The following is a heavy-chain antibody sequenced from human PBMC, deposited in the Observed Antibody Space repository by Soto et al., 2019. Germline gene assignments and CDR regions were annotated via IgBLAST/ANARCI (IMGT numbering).Heavy chain of an antibody. J-gene: IGHJ6*03. CDR2: IYYSGIT. Sequence: PSETLSLTCTVSGGSISSSSYYWGWIRQPPGKGLEWIGSIYYSGITYYNPSLKSRVTISVDTSKNQFSLKLSSVTAADTAVYYCLGVAGTRYYYYYMDVWGKGTTVTVSS. D-gene: IGHD6-19*01. CDR1: GGSISSSSYY. V-gene: IGHV4-39*01. CDR3: LGVAGTRYYYYYMDV.